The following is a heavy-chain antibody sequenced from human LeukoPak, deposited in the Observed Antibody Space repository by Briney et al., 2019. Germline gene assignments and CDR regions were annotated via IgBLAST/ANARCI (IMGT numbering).Heavy chain of an antibody. CDR2: MGPNNGNT. J-gene: IGHJ3*02. CDR3: ARGRKTGTRVAVDI. V-gene: IGHV1-8*01. Sequence: GASVKVSCRASGYTFTSYDINWVRQATGQGLEWMGWMGPNNGNTGYAQKFQGRVTMTRSTSISTAYMELSSLRSEDTAVYYCARGRKTGTRVAVDIWGQGTMVTVSS. CDR1: GYTFTSYD.